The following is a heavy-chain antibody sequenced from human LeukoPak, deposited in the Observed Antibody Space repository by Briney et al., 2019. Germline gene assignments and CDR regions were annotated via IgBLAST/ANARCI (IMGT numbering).Heavy chain of an antibody. CDR3: ARDGDSGPTDGGISHY. V-gene: IGHV1-18*01. CDR1: GYTFTKYG. J-gene: IGHJ4*02. CDR2: IGTHTGNR. D-gene: IGHD3-16*01. Sequence: ASVKVSCKASGYTFTKYGVSWVRQAPGQGLEWMGWIGTHTGNRNYVKKFQGRVTLTTDTSTSTAYMELKSLRSDDTAVYYCARDGDSGPTDGGISHYWGQGTLVTVSS.